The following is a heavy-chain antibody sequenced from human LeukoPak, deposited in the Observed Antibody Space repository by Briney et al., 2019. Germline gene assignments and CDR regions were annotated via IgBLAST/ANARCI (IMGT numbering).Heavy chain of an antibody. Sequence: KPSETLSLTCTVPGGSISSYYWSWIRQPPGKGLEWIGYIYYSGSTNYNPSLKSRVTISVDTSKNQFSLKLSSVTAADTAVYYCARLYQQSKWKYYYYYMDVWGKGTAVTVSS. CDR3: ARLYQQSKWKYYYYYMDV. CDR1: GGSISSYY. CDR2: IYYSGST. V-gene: IGHV4-59*01. J-gene: IGHJ6*03. D-gene: IGHD1-1*01.